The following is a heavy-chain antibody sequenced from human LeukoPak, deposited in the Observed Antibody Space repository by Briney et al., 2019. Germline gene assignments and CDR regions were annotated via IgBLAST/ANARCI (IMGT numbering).Heavy chain of an antibody. CDR3: ARAGYCSGGSCYISYYYGMDV. V-gene: IGHV3-21*04. J-gene: IGHJ6*02. CDR1: GFTFSWYS. D-gene: IGHD2-15*01. Sequence: PGGSLRLSCAASGFTFSWYSMNWVRQAPGKGLEWVSSIGSSSSYIYYAESVKGRFTISRDNAKNSLHLQMNSLRAEDTAVYYCARAGYCSGGSCYISYYYGMDVWGQGTTVTVSS. CDR2: IGSSSSYI.